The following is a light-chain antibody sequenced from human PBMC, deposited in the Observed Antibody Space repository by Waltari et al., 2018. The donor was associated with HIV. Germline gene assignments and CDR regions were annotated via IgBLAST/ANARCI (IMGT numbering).Light chain of an antibody. J-gene: IGLJ1*01. CDR1: SRAVGGYNS. CDR2: AVS. CDR3: SSYTSTSTVYV. V-gene: IGLV2-14*03. Sequence: QSALTQPASVSGSPGQSITISCTGTSRAVGGYNSVSWYQLHPGKAPKLMIYAVSNRPSGVSNRFSGSKSDNTASLTISGLQAEDEADYYCSSYTSTSTVYVFGTGTEVTVL.